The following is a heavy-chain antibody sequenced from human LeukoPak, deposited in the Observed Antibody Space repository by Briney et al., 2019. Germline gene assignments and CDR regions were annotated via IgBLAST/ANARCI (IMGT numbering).Heavy chain of an antibody. CDR1: GFTFSSYE. D-gene: IGHD4-23*01. CDR3: ARGGYGGNDY. J-gene: IGHJ4*02. V-gene: IGHV3-48*03. Sequence: PGGSLRLSCAVSGFTFSSYEMNWVRQAPGKGLEWVSYISSSGSTIYYADSVRGRFTISRDNAKNSLYLQMSSLRAEDTAFYYCARGGYGGNDYWGQGTLVTVSS. CDR2: ISSSGSTI.